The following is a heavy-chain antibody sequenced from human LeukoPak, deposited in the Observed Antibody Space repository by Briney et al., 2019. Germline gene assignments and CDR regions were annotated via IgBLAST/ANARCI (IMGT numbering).Heavy chain of an antibody. CDR1: GGSFKNHF. D-gene: IGHD5-24*01. CDR2: VSHNGST. V-gene: IGHV4-34*01. J-gene: IGHJ4*02. CDR3: ARVEMATTIDY. Sequence: PSETLSLTCAVYGGSFKNHFWTWIRQAPGKGLEWIGEVSHNGSTVYNPSLESRITISVDTSKNQFSLKLSSVTAADTAVYYCARVEMATTIDYWGQGTLVTVSS.